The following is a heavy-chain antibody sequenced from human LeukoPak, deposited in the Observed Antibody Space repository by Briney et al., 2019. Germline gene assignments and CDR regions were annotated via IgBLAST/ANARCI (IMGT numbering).Heavy chain of an antibody. D-gene: IGHD5-24*01. J-gene: IGHJ4*02. V-gene: IGHV3-7*01. CDR2: IKQDGSEK. CDR3: AREEGWLQFVDYYFDY. CDR1: GFTFSSYW. Sequence: GGSLRLSCAASGFTFSSYWISWVRQAPGKGLEWVANIKQDGSEKYYVDSVKGRFTISRDNAKNSLYLQMNSLRAEDTAVYYCAREEGWLQFVDYYFDYWGQGTLVTVSS.